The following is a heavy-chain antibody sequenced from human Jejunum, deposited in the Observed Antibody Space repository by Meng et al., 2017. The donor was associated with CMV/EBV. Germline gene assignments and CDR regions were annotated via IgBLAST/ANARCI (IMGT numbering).Heavy chain of an antibody. CDR2: GEGGGSSR. V-gene: IGHV3-74*01. Sequence: MAWVRGGGGGGGGWVGGGEGGGSSRGDAESGGGRFSMGREKAKNTLYLQMNSLRVEDTAVYYCLRGGAGSTYGQFDYWGQGTVVTVSS. CDR3: LRGGAGSTYGQFDY. D-gene: IGHD3-10*01. J-gene: IGHJ4*02.